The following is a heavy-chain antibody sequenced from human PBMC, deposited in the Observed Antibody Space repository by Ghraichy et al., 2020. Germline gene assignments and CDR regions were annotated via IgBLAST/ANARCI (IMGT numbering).Heavy chain of an antibody. J-gene: IGHJ4*02. CDR2: ISSSSSTI. CDR1: GFTFSSYS. D-gene: IGHD3-3*01. CDR3: ARDRITIFGVVIKEYFDY. V-gene: IGHV3-48*01. Sequence: LSLTCAASGFTFSSYSMNWVRQAPGKGLEWVSYISSSSSTIYYADSVKGRFTISRDNAKNSLYLQMNSLRAEDTAMYYCARDRITIFGVVIKEYFDYWGQGTLVTVSS.